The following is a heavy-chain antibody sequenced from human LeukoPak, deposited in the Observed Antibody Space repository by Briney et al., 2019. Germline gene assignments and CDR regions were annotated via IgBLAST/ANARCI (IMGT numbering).Heavy chain of an antibody. D-gene: IGHD2-8*01. J-gene: IGHJ4*02. V-gene: IGHV4-39*07. Sequence: SETLSLTCTVSGGSISSSSYYWGWIRQPPGKGLEWIGSIYYSGSTYYNPSLKSRVTISVDTSKNQFSLKLSSVTAADTAVYYCARAGRDIVLMVYAGYFDYWAREPWSPSPQ. CDR3: ARAGRDIVLMVYAGYFDY. CDR2: IYYSGST. CDR1: GGSISSSSYY.